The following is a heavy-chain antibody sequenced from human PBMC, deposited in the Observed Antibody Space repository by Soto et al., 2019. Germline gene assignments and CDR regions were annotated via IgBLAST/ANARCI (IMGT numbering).Heavy chain of an antibody. Sequence: SETLSLTCTVSGGSISSSSYYWGWIRQPPGKGLEWIGSIYYSGSTYYNPSLKSRVTISVDTSKSQFSLKLSSVTAADTAVYYCARGLGITAMDAVYGMDVWGQGTTVTVSS. CDR1: GGSISSSSYY. J-gene: IGHJ6*02. CDR3: ARGLGITAMDAVYGMDV. V-gene: IGHV4-39*01. D-gene: IGHD5-18*01. CDR2: IYYSGST.